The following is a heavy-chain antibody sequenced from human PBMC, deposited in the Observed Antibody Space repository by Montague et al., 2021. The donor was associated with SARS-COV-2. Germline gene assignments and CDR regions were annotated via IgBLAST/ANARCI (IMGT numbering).Heavy chain of an antibody. J-gene: IGHJ4*02. V-gene: IGHV2-5*02. CDR1: GFSLSTSGVG. Sequence: PALVKPTQTLTLTCTFSGFSLSTSGVGVGWIRQPPGKALEWLALXYWDDDKRYSPSLKSRLTITKDTSKNQVVLTMTNMDPVDTATYYCAHREWGRIAAAGFDYWGQGTLVTVSS. CDR3: AHREWGRIAAAGFDY. D-gene: IGHD6-13*01. CDR2: XYWDDDK.